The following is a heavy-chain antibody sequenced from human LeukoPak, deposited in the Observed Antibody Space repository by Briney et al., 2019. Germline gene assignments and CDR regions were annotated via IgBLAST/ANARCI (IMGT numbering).Heavy chain of an antibody. CDR1: GFTFSSYA. CDR3: AKDLSRGTYYYYGMDV. CDR2: ISYDGSNK. V-gene: IGHV3-30-3*01. Sequence: GGSLRLSCAASGFTFSSYAMHWVRQAPGKGLEWVAVISYDGSNKYYADSVKGRFTISRDNSKNTLYLQMNSLRAEGTAVYYCAKDLSRGTYYYYGMDVWGQGTTVTVSS. D-gene: IGHD2-2*01. J-gene: IGHJ6*02.